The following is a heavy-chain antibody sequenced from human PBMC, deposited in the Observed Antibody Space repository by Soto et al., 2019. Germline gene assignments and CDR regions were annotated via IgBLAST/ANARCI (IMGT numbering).Heavy chain of an antibody. Sequence: LRLSCAASGFTFSSYGMHWVRQAPGKGLEWVAVISYDGSNKYYADSVKGRFTISRDNSKNTLYLQMNSLRAEDTAVYYCAKDTERYYYYYGMDVWGQGTTVTVSS. CDR2: ISYDGSNK. V-gene: IGHV3-30*18. J-gene: IGHJ6*02. CDR1: GFTFSSYG. CDR3: AKDTERYYYYYGMDV.